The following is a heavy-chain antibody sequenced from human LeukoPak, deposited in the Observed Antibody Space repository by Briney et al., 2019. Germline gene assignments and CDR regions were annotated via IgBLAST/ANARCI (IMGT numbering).Heavy chain of an antibody. J-gene: IGHJ4*02. V-gene: IGHV3-23*01. CDR1: GFTFSTYA. CDR3: AKALTNYGRFEH. Sequence: GGPLRLSCAASGFTFSTYAMNWVRQAPGKGLDWASTINGRDGGTYHADSVKGRFTISRDNSNNSLFLQMNSLRADDTALYYCAKALTNYGRFEHWGQGTQVTVSS. CDR2: INGRDGGT. D-gene: IGHD1-7*01.